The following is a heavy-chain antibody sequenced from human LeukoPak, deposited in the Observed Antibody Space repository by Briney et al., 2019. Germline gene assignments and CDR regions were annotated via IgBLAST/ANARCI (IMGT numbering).Heavy chain of an antibody. CDR2: IYYSGST. J-gene: IGHJ1*01. D-gene: IGHD2-8*01. V-gene: IGHV4-59*12. Sequence: PSETLSLTCTVSGGSISSYYWSWIWQPPGKGLEWIGYIYYSGSTNYNPSLKSRVTISVDTSKNQFSLKLSSVTAADTAVYYCARGVAYCTNGICYSRETEYFQYWGQGTLVTVSS. CDR1: GGSISSYY. CDR3: ARGVAYCTNGICYSRETEYFQY.